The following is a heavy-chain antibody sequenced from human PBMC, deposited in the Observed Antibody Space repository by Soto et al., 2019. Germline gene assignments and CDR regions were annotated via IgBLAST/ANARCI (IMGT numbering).Heavy chain of an antibody. CDR2: ISGSGDNT. J-gene: IGHJ4*02. D-gene: IGHD1-26*01. CDR1: GFTFSTYA. CDR3: AVRRIGSDFDS. V-gene: IGHV3-23*01. Sequence: EVQLLESGGDLVQPGGSLRLSCAASGFTFSTYAMSWVRQAPGKGLEWVSGISGSGDNTYYADSVKGRFTISRDNSKSTLYLQMNSLRAEDTAVYHCAVRRIGSDFDSWGQGTLVTVSS.